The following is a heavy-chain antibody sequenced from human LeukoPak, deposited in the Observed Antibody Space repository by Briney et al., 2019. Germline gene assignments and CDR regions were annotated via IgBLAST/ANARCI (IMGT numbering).Heavy chain of an antibody. CDR3: ARLGYYYDSSGYYHFDY. D-gene: IGHD3-22*01. J-gene: IGHJ4*02. CDR2: IYSGGST. Sequence: GSLRLSCAASGFTVSNNYMSWVRQAPGKGLEWVSVIYSGGSTYYADSVKGRFTISRDKSKNTLYLQMNSLRGEDTAVYYCARLGYYYDSSGYYHFDYWGQGTLVTVSS. V-gene: IGHV3-66*04. CDR1: GFTVSNNY.